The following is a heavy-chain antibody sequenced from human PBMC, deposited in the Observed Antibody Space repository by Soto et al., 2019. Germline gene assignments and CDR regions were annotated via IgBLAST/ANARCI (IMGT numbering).Heavy chain of an antibody. Sequence: PSETLSLTCTVSGGSMISYYWSWIRQPPGRGLEWIGFIYYAGSTKYNPSLNSRVTISVDTSKNQFSLKLSSVTAADTAVYYCARHSPPMYDILTGTTLDPYYGMDVWGQGTTVTVSS. D-gene: IGHD3-9*01. CDR1: GGSMISYY. CDR2: IYYAGST. J-gene: IGHJ6*02. V-gene: IGHV4-59*08. CDR3: ARHSPPMYDILTGTTLDPYYGMDV.